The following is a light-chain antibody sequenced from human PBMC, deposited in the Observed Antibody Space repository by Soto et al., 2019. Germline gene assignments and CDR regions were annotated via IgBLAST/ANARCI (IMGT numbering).Light chain of an antibody. CDR3: QKYDTATQT. J-gene: IGKJ1*01. Sequence: DIQMTQSPSSLSASVGDTVTITCRASQGIIDYLAWYQQRPGKVPKLLIYAASTLQTGVPSRFSGSGAGTDFTLTISCLQPEDVGSYYCQKYDTATQTFGQGTRVEIK. CDR2: AAS. CDR1: QGIIDY. V-gene: IGKV1-27*01.